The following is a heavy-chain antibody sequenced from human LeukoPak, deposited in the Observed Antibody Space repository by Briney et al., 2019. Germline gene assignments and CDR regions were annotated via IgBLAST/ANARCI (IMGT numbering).Heavy chain of an antibody. CDR3: ARGAWATRLGS. V-gene: IGHV4-34*01. CDR1: GESLNSYY. Sequence: SETLSLTCAVYGESLNSYYWSWVRQPPGEGLEWIGEIYESGTTEYNPSLKSRVTISMVPSKQQFSLSLSSATAADTAVYYCARGAWATRLGSWGLGTPVIVSS. D-gene: IGHD2-15*01. CDR2: IYESGTT. J-gene: IGHJ4*02.